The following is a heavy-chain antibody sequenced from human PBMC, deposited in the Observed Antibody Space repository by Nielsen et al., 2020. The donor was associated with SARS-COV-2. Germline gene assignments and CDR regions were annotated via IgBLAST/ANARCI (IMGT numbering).Heavy chain of an antibody. D-gene: IGHD2-21*02. V-gene: IGHV3-66*01. J-gene: IGHJ3*02. CDR2: IYSGGST. CDR3: ARGVAYCGGDCYSGAFDI. CDR1: GFTVSSNY. Sequence: GGSLRLSCAASGFTVSSNYMSWVRQAPGKGLEWVSVIYSGGSTYYADSVKGRFTISGDNSKNTLYLQMNSLRAEDTAVYYCARGVAYCGGDCYSGAFDIWGQGTMVTVSS.